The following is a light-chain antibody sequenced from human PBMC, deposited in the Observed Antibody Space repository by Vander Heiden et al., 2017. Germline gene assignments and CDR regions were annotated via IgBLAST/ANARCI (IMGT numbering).Light chain of an antibody. CDR2: LGA. Sequence: DIVMNQAPPPSPATPAEAAFIPGRPSQSLLHSNGYDYLDSYLQKPRQSPPLLLFLGANPASGVPHRFSGSGSGKDFTLKISSVEAEDVGVYYCMQALQTPPVTFGGGTKVEIK. CDR3: MQALQTPPVT. CDR1: QSLLHSNGYDY. J-gene: IGKJ4*01. V-gene: IGKV2-28*01.